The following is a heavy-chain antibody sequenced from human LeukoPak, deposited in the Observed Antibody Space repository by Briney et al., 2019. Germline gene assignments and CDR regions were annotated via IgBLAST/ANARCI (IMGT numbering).Heavy chain of an antibody. CDR2: IYYSGST. J-gene: IGHJ4*02. D-gene: IGHD2-2*01. CDR1: GGSISSYY. Sequence: SETLSLTCTVSGGSISSYYWSWLRQPPGKGLEWIGYIYYSGSTNYNPSLKSRVTISVDTSKNQFSLKLSSVTAADTAVYYCARDLCSSTSCYERGFDYWGQGTLVTVSS. CDR3: ARDLCSSTSCYERGFDY. V-gene: IGHV4-59*01.